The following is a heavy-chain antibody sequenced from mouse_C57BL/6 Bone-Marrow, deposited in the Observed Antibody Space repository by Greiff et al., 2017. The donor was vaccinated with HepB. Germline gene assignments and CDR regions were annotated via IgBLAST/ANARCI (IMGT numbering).Heavy chain of an antibody. V-gene: IGHV1-81*01. CDR3: ARWLLPCTGFDY. D-gene: IGHD2-3*01. J-gene: IGHJ2*01. CDR1: GYTFTSYG. Sequence: VKLMESGAELARPGASVKLSCKASGYTFTSYGISWVKQRTGQGLEWIGEIYPRSGNTYYNEKFKGKATLTADKSSSTAYMELRSLTSEDSAVYFCARWLLPCTGFDYWGQGTTLTVSS. CDR2: IYPRSGNT.